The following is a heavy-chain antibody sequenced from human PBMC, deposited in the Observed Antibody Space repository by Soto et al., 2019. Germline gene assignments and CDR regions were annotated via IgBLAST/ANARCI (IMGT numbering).Heavy chain of an antibody. V-gene: IGHV4-59*03. D-gene: IGHD2-2*01. CDR3: ASGTIYHSYGMDV. CDR1: GGSMSYYY. J-gene: IGHJ6*02. CDR2: IYYNGNT. Sequence: SETLSLTCTVSGGSMSYYYWSWIRQPPGKGLESIGYIYYNGNTNYNPSLKSRVTISVDTSRNQFSLKMSSVTAADTAVYYCASGTIYHSYGMDVWGQGKMVTVSS.